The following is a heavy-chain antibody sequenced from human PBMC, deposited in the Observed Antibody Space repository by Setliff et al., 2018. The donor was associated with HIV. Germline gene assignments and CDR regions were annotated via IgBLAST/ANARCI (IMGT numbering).Heavy chain of an antibody. J-gene: IGHJ4*02. Sequence: SETLSLTCTISGGSISSYYWSWIRQPPGKGREWIGSIYSSGSTYYNPSLKSRVSVSVDTAKNQFSLKLTSVTAADTALYFCARLGDSGYDFRGYFDYWGQGKLVTVSS. CDR3: ARLGDSGYDFRGYFDY. D-gene: IGHD5-12*01. CDR1: GGSISSYY. CDR2: IYSSGST. V-gene: IGHV4-59*04.